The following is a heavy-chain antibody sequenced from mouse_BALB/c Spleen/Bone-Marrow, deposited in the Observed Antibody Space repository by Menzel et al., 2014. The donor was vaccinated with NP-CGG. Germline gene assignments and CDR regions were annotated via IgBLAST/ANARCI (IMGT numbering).Heavy chain of an antibody. CDR2: IYPGDGDT. D-gene: IGHD2-1*01. CDR3: ARTGNLAWFAY. Sequence: VQLQESGAELVRPGPSVKISCKASGYAFSSYWMNWVKQRPGQGLEWIGQIYPGDGDTNYNGKFKGKATLTADKSSSTAYMQLSSLTSENSAVYFCARTGNLAWFAYWGQGTLVTVSA. V-gene: IGHV1-80*01. J-gene: IGHJ3*01. CDR1: GYAFSSYW.